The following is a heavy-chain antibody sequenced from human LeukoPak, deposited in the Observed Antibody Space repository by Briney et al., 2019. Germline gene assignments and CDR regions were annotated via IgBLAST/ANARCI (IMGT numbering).Heavy chain of an antibody. V-gene: IGHV3-23*01. J-gene: IGHJ4*02. D-gene: IGHD3-3*01. Sequence: PGGSLTLSCAASGFNFSTYAMNWVRQAPGKGLEWVSFISSSGGTTYYGDSVKGRFTISRDNSKSTLYLQLNSLRAEDTAVYYCARDDFCSAHWRQGTLVIVSS. CDR1: GFNFSTYA. CDR2: ISSSGGTT. CDR3: ARDDFCSAH.